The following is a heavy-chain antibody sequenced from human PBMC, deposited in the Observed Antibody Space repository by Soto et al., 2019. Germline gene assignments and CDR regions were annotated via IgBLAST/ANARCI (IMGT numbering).Heavy chain of an antibody. Sequence: SETLSLTCTVSGGSISSSSYYWGWIRQPPGKGLGWIGSIYYSGSTYYNPSLKSRVTISVDTSKNQFSLKLSSVTAADTAVYYCARLSRRGYDSSGYFRWGQGTLVTVSS. CDR2: IYYSGST. CDR3: ARLSRRGYDSSGYFR. CDR1: GGSISSSSYY. J-gene: IGHJ4*02. V-gene: IGHV4-39*01. D-gene: IGHD3-22*01.